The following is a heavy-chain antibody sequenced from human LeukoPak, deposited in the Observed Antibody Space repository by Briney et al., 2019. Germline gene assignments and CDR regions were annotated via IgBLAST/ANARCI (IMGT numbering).Heavy chain of an antibody. V-gene: IGHV3-74*01. CDR2: INSDGSST. D-gene: IGHD3-22*01. CDR1: GFTFSSYW. CDR3: ARDSGYYDSSGYYPYFDY. Sequence: GGSLRLSCAASGFTFSSYWMHWVRHAPGKGLVWVSRINSDGSSTIYADSVKGRFTISRDNAKNTLYLQMNSLRAEDTAVYYCARDSGYYDSSGYYPYFDYWGQGTLVTVSS. J-gene: IGHJ4*02.